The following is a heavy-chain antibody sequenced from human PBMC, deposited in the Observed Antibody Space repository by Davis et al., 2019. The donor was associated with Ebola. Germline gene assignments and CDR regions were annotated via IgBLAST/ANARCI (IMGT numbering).Heavy chain of an antibody. CDR1: GASISSGDFH. CDR2: IYYSGST. D-gene: IGHD6-6*01. V-gene: IGHV4-30-4*01. J-gene: IGHJ4*02. CDR3: ARGGRIAAQDFDY. Sequence: LRLSCTVSGASISSGDFHWSWIRQSPGKGLEWIGFIYYSGSTYYNPSLKSRVTISVDTSKNQFSLKLSSVTAADTAVYYCARGGRIAAQDFDYWGQGTLVTVSS.